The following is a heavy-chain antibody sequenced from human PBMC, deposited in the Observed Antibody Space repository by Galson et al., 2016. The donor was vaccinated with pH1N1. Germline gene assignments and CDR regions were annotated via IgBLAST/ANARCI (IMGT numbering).Heavy chain of an antibody. CDR1: GSNSDYN. J-gene: IGHJ3*02. CDR2: ISGSGGRK. D-gene: IGHD4-17*01. Sequence: SLRLSCAASGSNSDYNMNWVRLAPGKGLEWVSSISGSGGRKHYADSVQGRFIISRDNSKNTLYLQMNSLRAGDTALYFCAKGGYGDYGLDVFAILGQGTMFIVSS. V-gene: IGHV3-23*01. CDR3: AKGGYGDYGLDVFAI.